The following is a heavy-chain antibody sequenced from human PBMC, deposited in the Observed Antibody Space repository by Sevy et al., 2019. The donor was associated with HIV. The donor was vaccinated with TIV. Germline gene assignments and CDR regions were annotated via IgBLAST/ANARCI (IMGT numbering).Heavy chain of an antibody. CDR2: ISSSSNYM. CDR1: GFTFSSYS. Sequence: GGSLRLSYAASGFTFSSYSMNWVRQAPGKGLEWVSSISSSSNYMYYADSVKGRFTISRDNAKNSLYLQMNSLRAEDTAVYYCARDPRNYYGSGGDYWGQGTLVTVSS. V-gene: IGHV3-21*01. D-gene: IGHD3-10*01. CDR3: ARDPRNYYGSGGDY. J-gene: IGHJ4*02.